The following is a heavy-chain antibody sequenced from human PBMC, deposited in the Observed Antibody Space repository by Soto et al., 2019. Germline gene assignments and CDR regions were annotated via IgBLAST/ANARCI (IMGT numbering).Heavy chain of an antibody. CDR3: AREERWNPINNYYYYMDA. CDR2: ISAYNGNT. J-gene: IGHJ6*03. CDR1: GYTFTSYG. Sequence: ASVKVSCKASGYTFTSYGISCVRQAPGQGLEWMGWISAYNGNTNYAQKLQGRVTMTTDTSTSTAYMELRSLRSDDTAVYYCAREERWNPINNYYYYMDAWGKGTTVTVSS. D-gene: IGHD1-1*01. V-gene: IGHV1-18*01.